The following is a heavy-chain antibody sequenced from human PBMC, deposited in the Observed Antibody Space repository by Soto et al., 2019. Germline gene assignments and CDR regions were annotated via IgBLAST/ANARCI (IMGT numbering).Heavy chain of an antibody. CDR3: ARLEGLATISYYFDF. CDR1: GGSISSSSYY. D-gene: IGHD3-9*01. J-gene: IGHJ4*02. Sequence: QLQLQESGPGLVKPSEALSLTCSVSGGSISSSSYYWGWIRQPPGKGLEWIGSIYYSGSTYYKPCLKSRVTISIDKSKNQFSLKLSSLTAADTAVYYCARLEGLATISYYFDFWGQGTLVTVSS. CDR2: IYYSGST. V-gene: IGHV4-39*01.